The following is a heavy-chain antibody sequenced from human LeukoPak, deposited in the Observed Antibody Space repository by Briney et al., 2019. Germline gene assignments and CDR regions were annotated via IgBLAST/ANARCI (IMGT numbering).Heavy chain of an antibody. J-gene: IGHJ4*02. CDR2: ISGSGHST. D-gene: IGHD6-13*01. CDR3: VTRAPAGPYSS. Sequence: GGSLRLSCAASGFTFSSYAMDWVPQAPGKGLEWVSAISGSGHSTYYADSVKGRFTISRDNSKNTLYLQMNSLRAEDTAVYYCVTRAPAGPYSSWGQGTLVTVSS. CDR1: GFTFSSYA. V-gene: IGHV3-23*01.